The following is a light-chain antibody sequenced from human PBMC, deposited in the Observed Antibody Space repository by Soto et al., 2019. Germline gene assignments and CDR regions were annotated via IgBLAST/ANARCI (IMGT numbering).Light chain of an antibody. CDR2: DTS. J-gene: IGKJ3*01. V-gene: IGKV3-11*01. Sequence: EIVLTQSPATLSLSPGERATLSCRASQSVSSYLAWYQQKPGQTPRLLIYDTSKRATGIPARFSGSGSGTDVTLTSSSLEPEDFAVYYCQERSNWPPVFTFGPGTKVDIK. CDR3: QERSNWPPVFT. CDR1: QSVSSY.